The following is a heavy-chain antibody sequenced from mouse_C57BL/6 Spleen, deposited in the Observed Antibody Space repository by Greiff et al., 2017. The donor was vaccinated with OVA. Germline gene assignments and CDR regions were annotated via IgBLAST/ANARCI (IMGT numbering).Heavy chain of an antibody. D-gene: IGHD1-1*01. CDR1: GYTFTSYW. CDR2: IDPSDSYT. J-gene: IGHJ2*01. Sequence: QVQLQQPGAELVMPGASVKLSCKASGYTFTSYWMHWVKQRPGQGLEWIGEIDPSDSYTNYNQKFKGKSTLTVDKSSSTAYMQLSSLTSEDSAVYYCARTPFTTVVATSDFDYWGQGTTLTVSS. V-gene: IGHV1-69*01. CDR3: ARTPFTTVVATSDFDY.